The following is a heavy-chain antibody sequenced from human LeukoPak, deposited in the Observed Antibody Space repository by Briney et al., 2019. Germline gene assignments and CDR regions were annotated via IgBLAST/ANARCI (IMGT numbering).Heavy chain of an antibody. Sequence: GGSLRLSCEASGFTFSTYWMSWVRQAPGKGLEWVANIKQDGSEKYYVDSVKGRFTISRDNAKNSLYLQMNSLRAEDTAVFYCARDPEGFGATYFDYWGQGTLVTVSS. J-gene: IGHJ4*02. V-gene: IGHV3-7*01. CDR1: GFTFSTYW. D-gene: IGHD3-16*01. CDR3: ARDPEGFGATYFDY. CDR2: IKQDGSEK.